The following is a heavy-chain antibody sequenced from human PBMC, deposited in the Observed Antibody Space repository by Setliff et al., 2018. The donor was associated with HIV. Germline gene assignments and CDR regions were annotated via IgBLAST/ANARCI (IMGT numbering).Heavy chain of an antibody. CDR1: GFTFSNYW. CDR2: ISYDGSNK. CDR3: AKEPSSCSAPRPSLCGYFDS. D-gene: IGHD2-21*01. Sequence: PGGSLRLSCAASGFTFSNYWMSWVRQAPGKGLEWVAVISYDGSNKYYTDSVKGRFTISRDNSKNTLYLQMNSLRAEDTAVYYCAKEPSSCSAPRPSLCGYFDSWGQGTQVTVSS. J-gene: IGHJ4*01. V-gene: IGHV3-30*18.